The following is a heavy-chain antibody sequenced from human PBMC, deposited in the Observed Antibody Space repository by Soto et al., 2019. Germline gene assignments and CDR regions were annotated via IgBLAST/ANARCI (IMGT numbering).Heavy chain of an antibody. V-gene: IGHV3-23*01. J-gene: IGHJ4*02. CDR1: GCTFSSFT. CDR3: AKDRVGGTYPYYFDY. D-gene: IGHD1-26*01. CDR2: TSSTGGTS. Sequence: PGGSLRLSCAASGCTFSSFTMSWIRQAPGKGLEWVSGTSSTGGTSSYADSVKGRFTISRDNTKNTLYLQMSSLRAEDTAVYYCAKDRVGGTYPYYFDYWGQGSVVTVSS.